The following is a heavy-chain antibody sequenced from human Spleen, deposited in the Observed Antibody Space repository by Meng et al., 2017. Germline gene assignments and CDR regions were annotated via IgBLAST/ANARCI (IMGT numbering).Heavy chain of an antibody. V-gene: IGHV4-34*01. CDR2: INHSGST. D-gene: IGHD4-11*01. J-gene: IGHJ4*02. CDR3: ARGPTTMAHDFDY. CDR1: GGSFSDYY. Sequence: GRLRLWGTGLLKPSETLSLPCVFSGGSFSDYYWSGIRQPPGKGLEWIGEINHSGSTNYNPSLESRATISVDTSQNNLSLKLSSVTAADSAVYYCARGPTTMAHDFDYWGQGTLVTVSS.